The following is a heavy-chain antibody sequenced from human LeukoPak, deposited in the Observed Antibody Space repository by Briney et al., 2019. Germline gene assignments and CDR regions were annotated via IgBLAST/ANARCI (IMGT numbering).Heavy chain of an antibody. D-gene: IGHD3-10*01. J-gene: IGHJ4*02. V-gene: IGHV3-30-3*01. CDR2: ISYDGSNK. CDR1: GFTFSSYA. Sequence: GGSLRLSCAASGFTFSSYAMHWVRQAPGRGLEWVAFISYDGSNKYYGEFVKGRFTISRDNSKNTLYLQMNSLRAEDTAVYYCARDRAMVPGVYWGQGALVTVSS. CDR3: ARDRAMVPGVY.